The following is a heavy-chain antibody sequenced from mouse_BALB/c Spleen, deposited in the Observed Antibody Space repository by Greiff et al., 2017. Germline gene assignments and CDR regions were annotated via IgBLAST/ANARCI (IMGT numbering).Heavy chain of an antibody. CDR1: GFSLTSYG. V-gene: IGHV2-9*02. J-gene: IGHJ4*01. D-gene: IGHD2-2*01. Sequence: QVQLKESGPGLVAPSQSLSITCTVSGFSLTSYGVHWVRQPPGKGLEWLGVIWAGGSTNYNSALMSRLSISKDNSKSQVFLKMNSLQTDDTAMYYCARGRGGYGDYAMDYWGQGTSVTGSA. CDR2: IWAGGST. CDR3: ARGRGGYGDYAMDY.